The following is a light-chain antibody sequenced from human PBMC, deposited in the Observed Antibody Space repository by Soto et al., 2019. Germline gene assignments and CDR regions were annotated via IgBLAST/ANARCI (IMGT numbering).Light chain of an antibody. Sequence: DIQVTQSPPTLSASVGDRVTITCRASQTISTWMAWYQQKPGKAPKLLVYDASTLQSGVASRFSGSGSGTEFTLTITSLRPEDFATYYCQQLNSFPITFGQGTRLEIK. CDR2: DAS. CDR3: QQLNSFPIT. V-gene: IGKV1-5*01. J-gene: IGKJ5*01. CDR1: QTISTW.